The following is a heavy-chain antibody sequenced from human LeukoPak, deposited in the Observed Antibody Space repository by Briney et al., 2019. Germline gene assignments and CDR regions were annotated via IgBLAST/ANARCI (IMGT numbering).Heavy chain of an antibody. CDR1: GFTFSDYY. CDR3: ARGNYYDSSGYYPPFDY. D-gene: IGHD3-22*01. Sequence: PGGSLRLSCAASGFTFSDYYMSWIRQAPGKGLKWVSYISSSGSTIYYADSVKGRFTISRDNAKNSLYLQMNSLRAEDTAVYYCARGNYYDSSGYYPPFDYWGQGTLVTVSS. J-gene: IGHJ4*02. CDR2: ISSSGSTI. V-gene: IGHV3-11*04.